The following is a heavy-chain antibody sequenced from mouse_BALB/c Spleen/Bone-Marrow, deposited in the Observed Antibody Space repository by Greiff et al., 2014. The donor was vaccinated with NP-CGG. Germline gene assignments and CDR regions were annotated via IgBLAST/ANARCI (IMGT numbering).Heavy chain of an antibody. J-gene: IGHJ4*01. CDR3: ARSSSPYYYAMDY. CDR1: GFSLISYG. V-gene: IGHV2-9*02. CDR2: IWAGGST. D-gene: IGHD1-1*01. Sequence: VQRVESGPGLVAPSQSLSITCTVSGFSLISYGVHWVRQPPGKGLEWLGVIWAGGSTNYNSALMSRLSISKDNSKSQVFLKMNSLQTDDTAMYYCARSSSPYYYAMDYWGQGTSVAVSS.